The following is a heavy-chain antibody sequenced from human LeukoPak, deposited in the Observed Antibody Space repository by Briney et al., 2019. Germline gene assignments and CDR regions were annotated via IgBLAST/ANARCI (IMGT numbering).Heavy chain of an antibody. J-gene: IGHJ4*02. CDR3: SRENGAFSPFGY. Sequence: GSLRLSCAGSGITFSNYAIYWVRQPPGQGLEWIGEISLTGLTHYNPSLESRVTVSLDKSKNQLSLNLTSVTAADTAVYYCSRENGAFSPFGYWGQGTLVTVLS. D-gene: IGHD2-8*01. CDR2: ISLTGLT. V-gene: IGHV4-4*02. CDR1: GITFSNYAI.